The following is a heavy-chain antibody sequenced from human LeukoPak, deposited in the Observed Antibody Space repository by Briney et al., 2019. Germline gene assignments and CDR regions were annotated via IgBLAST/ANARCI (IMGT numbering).Heavy chain of an antibody. J-gene: IGHJ5*02. V-gene: IGHV4-31*03. Sequence: PSQTLSLTCTVSGGSISSGGYYWSWIRQHPGKGLEWIGYIYYSGSTYYNPSLKSRVTISVETSKHHFSLNLNSVAAADTAVYYCARSGGYNYGEWFDPWGQGTLVTVSS. CDR1: GGSISSGGYY. CDR2: IYYSGST. CDR3: ARSGGYNYGEWFDP. D-gene: IGHD5-24*01.